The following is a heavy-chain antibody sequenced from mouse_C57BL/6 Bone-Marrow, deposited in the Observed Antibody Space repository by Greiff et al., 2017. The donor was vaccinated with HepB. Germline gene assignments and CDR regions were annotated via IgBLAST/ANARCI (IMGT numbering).Heavy chain of an antibody. CDR1: GYSITSGYY. CDR3: ARDYYGSSYRWYFDV. D-gene: IGHD1-1*01. CDR2: ISYDGSN. J-gene: IGHJ1*03. Sequence: DVKLQESGPGLVKPSQSLSLTCSVTGYSITSGYYWNWIRQFPGNKLEWMGYISYDGSNNYNPSLKNRISITRDTSKNQFFLKLNSVTTEDTATYYGARDYYGSSYRWYFDVWGTGTTVTVSS. V-gene: IGHV3-6*01.